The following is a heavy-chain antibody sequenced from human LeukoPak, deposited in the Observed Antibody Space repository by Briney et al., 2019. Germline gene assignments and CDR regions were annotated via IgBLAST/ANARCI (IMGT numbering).Heavy chain of an antibody. V-gene: IGHV3-21*01. D-gene: IGHD6-13*01. CDR1: GFTFSSYD. J-gene: IGHJ4*02. Sequence: GRSLRLSCGASGFTFSSYDMNWVRQAPGMGLEWVSSTSSGSSYIHYADSVKGRFTVSRDNAKNSLYLQMNSLRAEDTAGYYFATEGRSTTPGYWGQGDLVIVSS. CDR3: ATEGRSTTPGY. CDR2: TSSGSSYI.